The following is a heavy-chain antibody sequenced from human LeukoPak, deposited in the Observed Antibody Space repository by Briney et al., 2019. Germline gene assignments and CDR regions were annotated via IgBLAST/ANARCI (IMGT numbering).Heavy chain of an antibody. CDR2: ISYDGSNK. Sequence: PGRSLRLSCAASGFTFSSYGTHWVRQAPGKGLEWVAVISYDGSNKYYADSVKGRFTISRDNSKDTLYLQMNSLRAEDTAVYYCAASAWDYWGQGTLVTVSS. D-gene: IGHD3-10*01. J-gene: IGHJ4*02. CDR3: AASAWDY. CDR1: GFTFSSYG. V-gene: IGHV3-30*03.